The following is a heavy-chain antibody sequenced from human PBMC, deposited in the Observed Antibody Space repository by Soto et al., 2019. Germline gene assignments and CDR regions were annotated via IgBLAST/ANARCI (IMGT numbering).Heavy chain of an antibody. CDR2: ISAYNGNT. J-gene: IGHJ4*02. D-gene: IGHD2-2*02. CDR1: GYTFTSYG. V-gene: IGHV1-18*01. CDR3: ARVPSDIVVVPAAILFDY. Sequence: QVQLVQSGAEVKKPGASVKVSCKASGYTFTSYGISWVRQAPGQGLEWMGWISAYNGNTNYAQKLQGRVTMTTDTSTSTAYMELRSLRSDDTAVYYCARVPSDIVVVPAAILFDYCGQGTLVTVSS.